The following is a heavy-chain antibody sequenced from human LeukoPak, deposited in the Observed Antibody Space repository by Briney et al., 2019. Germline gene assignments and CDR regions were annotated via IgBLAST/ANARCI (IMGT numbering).Heavy chain of an antibody. D-gene: IGHD5-18*01. CDR1: GYTFTSSA. CDR2: IVVGTGNT. V-gene: IGHV1-58*01. J-gene: IGHJ5*02. Sequence: SVKVSCKASGYTFTSSAVQWVRQARGQRLEWMGWIVVGTGNTNYAQKFQERVTITRDMSTSTAYMELSSLRSEDTAVYYCAASQVDTTMVIGFADRPWGQGTLVTVSS. CDR3: AASQVDTTMVIGFADRP.